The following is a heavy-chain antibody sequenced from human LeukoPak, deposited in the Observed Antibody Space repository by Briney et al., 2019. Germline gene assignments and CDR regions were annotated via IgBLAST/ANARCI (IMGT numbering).Heavy chain of an antibody. CDR3: AKGYSSSWYWEPCFEP. Sequence: GGSLRLSCAASGFTFSSYTVNWVRQAPGKGLEWVSSISGSSSWLYYADSVQGRFTISRDNAKNSLYLQMNSLRGEDTALYYCAKGYSSSWYWEPCFEPWGQGTQVTVSS. D-gene: IGHD6-13*01. CDR2: ISGSSSWL. J-gene: IGHJ5*02. CDR1: GFTFSSYT. V-gene: IGHV3-21*06.